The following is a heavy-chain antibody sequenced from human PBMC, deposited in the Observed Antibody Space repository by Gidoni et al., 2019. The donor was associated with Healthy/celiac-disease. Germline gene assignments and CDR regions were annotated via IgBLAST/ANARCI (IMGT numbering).Heavy chain of an antibody. J-gene: IGHJ6*02. CDR1: GGSFSGYY. D-gene: IGHD5-12*01. CDR2: IHHSGST. CDR3: ASLPPPRAVDYGMDV. V-gene: IGHV4-34*01. Sequence: QVQLQQWGAGLLKPSYTLSLTCAVYGGSFSGYYWLWIPQPPGKGLEWIGEIHHSGSTNYNPSLKSRVTISVDTSKNQFSLKLSSVTAADTAVYYCASLPPPRAVDYGMDVWGQGTTVTVSS.